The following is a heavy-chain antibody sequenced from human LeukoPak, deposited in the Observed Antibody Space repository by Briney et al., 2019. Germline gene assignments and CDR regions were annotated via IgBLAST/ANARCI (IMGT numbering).Heavy chain of an antibody. V-gene: IGHV3-23*01. CDR2: ICGRGCRT. Sequence: PGGSLRLSCAASRFTLSSYAMRGVRPAPGKGVEWVSAICGRGCRTYLADSVEGRFTISRDKFKNTLYLSKNRLGDRGTAVYFLSKDRSLPMIGGWGQGTLVTVLS. D-gene: IGHD3-22*01. J-gene: IGHJ4*02. CDR1: RFTLSSYA. CDR3: SKDRSLPMIGG.